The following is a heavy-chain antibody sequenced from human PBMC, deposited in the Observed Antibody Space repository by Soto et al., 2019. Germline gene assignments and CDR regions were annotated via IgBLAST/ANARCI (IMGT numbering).Heavy chain of an antibody. CDR3: AKDGRIADLHYYYGMDV. Sequence: PWGSLTLSCAASGFTFSSYGMHWVRQAPGKGLEWVAVISYDGSNKYYADSVKGRFTISRDNSKNTLYLQMNSLRAEDTAVYYCAKDGRIADLHYYYGMDVWGQGTTVTVSS. CDR1: GFTFSSYG. CDR2: ISYDGSNK. J-gene: IGHJ6*02. V-gene: IGHV3-30*18. D-gene: IGHD6-13*01.